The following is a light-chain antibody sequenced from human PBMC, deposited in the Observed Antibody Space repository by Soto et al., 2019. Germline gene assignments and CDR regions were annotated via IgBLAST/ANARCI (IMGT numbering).Light chain of an antibody. CDR3: MQSIQLPIT. Sequence: EIVLTQSPLSLSVTHGQPASISCKSSQGLVYSDVETYLYWYLLKSGQPPQLLISEVSNRFSGVSDRFSGSGSGTDFTLKISRVDVEDVGVYYCMQSIQLPITFGQGTRLEIK. J-gene: IGKJ5*01. V-gene: IGKV2D-29*01. CDR1: QGLVYSDVETY. CDR2: EVS.